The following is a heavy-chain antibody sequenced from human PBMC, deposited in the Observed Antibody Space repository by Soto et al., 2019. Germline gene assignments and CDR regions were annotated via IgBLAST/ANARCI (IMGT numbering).Heavy chain of an antibody. Sequence: AGGSLRLSCAVSGFILNNAWMSWVRQAPGKGLEWVARIRSKTDGGTTDYAAPVKGRFTISRDDSKNTLYLQMNGLKSEDTAVYFCAALSRYLAGFDPWGQGTLVTVSS. D-gene: IGHD6-13*01. CDR1: GFILNNAW. J-gene: IGHJ5*02. CDR3: AALSRYLAGFDP. V-gene: IGHV3-15*01. CDR2: IRSKTDGGTT.